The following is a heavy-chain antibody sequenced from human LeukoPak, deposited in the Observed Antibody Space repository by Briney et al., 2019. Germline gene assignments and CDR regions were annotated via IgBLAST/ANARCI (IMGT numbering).Heavy chain of an antibody. CDR1: GFTFSSYA. V-gene: IGHV3-23*01. Sequence: GGSLRLSCAASGFTFSSYAMSWVRQAPGKGLEWVSAISGSGGSTYYADSVKGRFTISRDNSKNTLYLQMNSLRAEDTAVYYCAKAWIRYYDSSGYYGPFDYWGQGTLVTVSS. J-gene: IGHJ4*02. CDR2: ISGSGGST. CDR3: AKAWIRYYDSSGYYGPFDY. D-gene: IGHD3-22*01.